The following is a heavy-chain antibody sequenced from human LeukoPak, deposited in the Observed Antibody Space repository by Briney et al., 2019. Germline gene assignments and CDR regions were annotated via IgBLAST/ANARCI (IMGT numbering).Heavy chain of an antibody. D-gene: IGHD3-22*01. V-gene: IGHV1-18*01. Sequence: ASVKVSCKASGYTFTSYGISWVRQAPGQGLEWMGWISAYNGNTNYAQKLQGRVTMTTDTSTSTAYMELRSLRSDDTAVYYCARGGPPSNYYDAPDAFDIWGQGTMVTVSS. CDR3: ARGGPPSNYYDAPDAFDI. CDR1: GYTFTSYG. CDR2: ISAYNGNT. J-gene: IGHJ3*02.